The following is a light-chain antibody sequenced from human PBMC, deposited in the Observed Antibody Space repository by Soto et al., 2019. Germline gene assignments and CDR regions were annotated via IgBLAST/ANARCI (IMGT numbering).Light chain of an antibody. CDR1: GSDFGDYNS. Sequence: QSALIQPASVSGSPGQAITISCTGTGSDFGDYNSVSWYQHHPGKAPKLVISDANDRPSGVSDRFSGSKSGNTASLTISGLQAEDEADYYCCARTISTAYVFGTGTKVTVL. CDR2: DAN. J-gene: IGLJ1*01. CDR3: CARTISTAYV. V-gene: IGLV2-14*03.